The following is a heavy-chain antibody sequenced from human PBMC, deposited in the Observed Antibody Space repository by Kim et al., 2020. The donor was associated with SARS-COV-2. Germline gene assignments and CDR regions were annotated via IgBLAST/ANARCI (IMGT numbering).Heavy chain of an antibody. D-gene: IGHD1-7*01. CDR2: IIPIFGTA. Sequence: SVKVSCKASGGTFSSYAISWVRQAPGQGLEWMGGIIPIFGTANYAQKFQGRVTITADESTSTAYMELSSLRSEDTAVYYCARGMEKLELYPAYYYGMDVWGQGTTVTVSS. CDR3: ARGMEKLELYPAYYYGMDV. J-gene: IGHJ6*02. CDR1: GGTFSSYA. V-gene: IGHV1-69*13.